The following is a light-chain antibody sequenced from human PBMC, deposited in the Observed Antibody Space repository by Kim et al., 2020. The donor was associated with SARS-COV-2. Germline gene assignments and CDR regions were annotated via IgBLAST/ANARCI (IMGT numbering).Light chain of an antibody. V-gene: IGLV2-23*02. J-gene: IGLJ2*01. CDR1: SSDVGTYNL. CDR3: SSYAGSTSFAV. Sequence: QSITIYCAGASSDVGTYNLVSWYKQHPDKAPQLIIYEVDKRPSGASHRFSGAKSGNTASLTISGLQAEDEADYYCSSYAGSTSFAVFGGGTKLTVL. CDR2: EVD.